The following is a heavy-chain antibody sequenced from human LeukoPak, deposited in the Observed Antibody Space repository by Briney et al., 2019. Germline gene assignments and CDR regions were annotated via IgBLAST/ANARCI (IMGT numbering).Heavy chain of an antibody. CDR1: GFTFSSYS. CDR2: ISSSSSTI. D-gene: IGHD6-6*01. V-gene: IGHV3-48*01. J-gene: IGHJ4*02. Sequence: GGSLRLSCAASGFTFSSYSMNWVRQAPGKGLEWVSYISSSSSTIYYADSVKGRFTISRDNAKNSLYLQMNSLRAEDTAVYYCARMVDTISIAARPANDYWGQGTLVTVSS. CDR3: ARMVDTISIAARPANDY.